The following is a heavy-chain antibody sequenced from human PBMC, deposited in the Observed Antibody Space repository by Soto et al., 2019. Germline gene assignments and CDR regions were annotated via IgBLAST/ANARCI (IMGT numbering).Heavy chain of an antibody. CDR3: ARDRVYYYDNSGYYNFDY. Sequence: QVQLVESGGGVVQPGRSLRVSCAASGFIFSNYAMHWVRQAPGKGLEWVAVVSYDGNNQFYAESVKGRFTISRDSSKTTLYLQRNNLREEDTAVYYCARDRVYYYDNSGYYNFDYWGQGTLVIVSS. J-gene: IGHJ4*02. D-gene: IGHD3-22*01. CDR1: GFIFSNYA. CDR2: VSYDGNNQ. V-gene: IGHV3-30-3*01.